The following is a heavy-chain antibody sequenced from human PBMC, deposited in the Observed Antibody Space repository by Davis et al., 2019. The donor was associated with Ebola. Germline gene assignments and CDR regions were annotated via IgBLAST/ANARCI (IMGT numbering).Heavy chain of an antibody. CDR2: ISVYNGNT. D-gene: IGHD1-20*01. CDR1: GYTFTSYA. V-gene: IGHV1-18*01. Sequence: ASVKVSCKASGYTFTSYAISWVRQAPGQGLEWMGWISVYNGNTNDAQKLQGRVTMTTDTSTSTAYMELRSLRSDDTAVYYCAREGGYNWNYYYYYGMDVWGQGTTVTVSS. J-gene: IGHJ6*02. CDR3: AREGGYNWNYYYYYGMDV.